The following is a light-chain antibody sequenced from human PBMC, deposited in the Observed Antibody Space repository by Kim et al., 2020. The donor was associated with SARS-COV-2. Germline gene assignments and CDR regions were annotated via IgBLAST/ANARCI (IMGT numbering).Light chain of an antibody. CDR2: DVS. V-gene: IGLV2-11*01. Sequence: GQSVTIARPCTSSDVGGYNYVSWYQHHPGKAPNLLIYDVSKRPSGVPDRFSGSKSGNTASLTISGLQAEDEADYYCCSYAGSFSWVFGGGTQLTVL. J-gene: IGLJ3*02. CDR3: CSYAGSFSWV. CDR1: SSDVGGYNY.